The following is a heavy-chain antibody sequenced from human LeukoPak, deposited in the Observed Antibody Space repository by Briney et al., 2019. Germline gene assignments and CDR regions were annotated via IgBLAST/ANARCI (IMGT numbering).Heavy chain of an antibody. CDR2: ISSSGSTI. V-gene: IGHV3-11*01. Sequence: GGSLRLSCAASGFTFSDYYMSWIRQAPGKGLEWVSYISSSGSTIYYADSVKGRFTISRDNAKNSLYLQMNSLRAEDTAVYYCARALPASPITMVRGVINPHFDYWGQGTLVTVSS. CDR3: ARALPASPITMVRGVINPHFDY. CDR1: GFTFSDYY. J-gene: IGHJ4*02. D-gene: IGHD3-10*01.